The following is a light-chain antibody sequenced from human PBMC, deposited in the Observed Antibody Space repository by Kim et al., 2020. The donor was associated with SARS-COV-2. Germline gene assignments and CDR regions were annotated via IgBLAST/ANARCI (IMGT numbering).Light chain of an antibody. J-gene: IGLJ2*01. CDR2: EVT. Sequence: QSALTQPASVSGSPGQSITISCTGTSSDVGRYNLVSWYQQHPGKAPKFMIYEVTKRPSGVSNRFSGSKSGNTASLTISGLQAEDEADYYCCSYAGDSTHVVFGTGTKVTVL. CDR3: CSYAGDSTHVV. CDR1: SSDVGRYNL. V-gene: IGLV2-23*02.